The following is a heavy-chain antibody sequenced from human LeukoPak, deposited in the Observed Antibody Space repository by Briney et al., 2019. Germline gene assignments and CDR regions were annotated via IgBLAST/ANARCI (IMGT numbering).Heavy chain of an antibody. J-gene: IGHJ4*02. CDR1: GYSFTSYW. D-gene: IGHD4-23*01. CDR2: IYPGDSDT. V-gene: IGHV5-51*01. Sequence: GESLTISRKGSGYSFTSYWLGWVRQMPGKGLEWMGDIYPGDSDTRFSPSFQGQVTISADKSISAAYLQWSSLKASHTAMYYCARLGDDYGGNRCDYWGQGTLVTVSS. CDR3: ARLGDDYGGNRCDY.